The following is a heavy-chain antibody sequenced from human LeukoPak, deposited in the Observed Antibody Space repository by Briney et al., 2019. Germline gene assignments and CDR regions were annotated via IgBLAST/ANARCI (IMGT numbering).Heavy chain of an antibody. CDR2: ISGNSNTI. D-gene: IGHD2-2*01. Sequence: GSLRLSFVVSGFTFSSYCMNWVRQAPGKGLEWVSYISGNSNTIYYADPVKGRFTVSRDNAKNSLYLQMDSLTVEDTAVYYCARGGAEYCTSTKCHPVYGMDVWGQGTTVTVSS. CDR1: GFTFSSYC. V-gene: IGHV3-48*01. J-gene: IGHJ6*02. CDR3: ARGGAEYCTSTKCHPVYGMDV.